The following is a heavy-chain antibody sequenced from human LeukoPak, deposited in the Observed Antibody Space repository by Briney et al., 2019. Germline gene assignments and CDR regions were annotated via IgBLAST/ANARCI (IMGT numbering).Heavy chain of an antibody. J-gene: IGHJ4*02. D-gene: IGHD2-21*02. CDR1: GFSFSNYN. CDR3: AKDNAGVVVTAILDY. V-gene: IGHV3-23*01. Sequence: GGSLRLSCAASGFSFSNYNMSWVRQAPGKGLEWVSAISGSGGSTYYADSVKGRFTISRDNSKNTLYLQMNSLRAEDTAVYYCAKDNAGVVVTAILDYWGQGTLVTVSS. CDR2: ISGSGGST.